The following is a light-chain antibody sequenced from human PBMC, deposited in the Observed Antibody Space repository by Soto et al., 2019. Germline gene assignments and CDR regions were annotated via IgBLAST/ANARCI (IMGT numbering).Light chain of an antibody. CDR2: DVT. CDR3: ISFTSRHIYV. Sequence: QSVLTQPPSASGTPGQRVTISCSGSSSNIGSNYVYWYQQHPGRAPKLIIYDVTNRPSGISNRFSGSKSGNTASLTISGLQTEDEADYYCISFTSRHIYVFGTGTKVTVL. V-gene: IGLV2-14*03. CDR1: SSNIGSNY. J-gene: IGLJ1*01.